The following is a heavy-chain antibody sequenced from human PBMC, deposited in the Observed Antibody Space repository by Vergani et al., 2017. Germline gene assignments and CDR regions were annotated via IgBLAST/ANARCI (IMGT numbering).Heavy chain of an antibody. V-gene: IGHV4-61*02. CDR2: IYTSGST. D-gene: IGHD6-13*01. Sequence: QVQLQESGPGLVKPSQTLSLTCTVSGGSISSGSYYWSWIRQPAGKGLEWIGRIYTSGSTNYNPSLKSRVTISVTTSKDQFSLKLSSVTAADTAVYYCARYRDSSNSYYYDGMDVWGQGTTVTVSS. CDR3: ARYRDSSNSYYYDGMDV. CDR1: GGSISSGSYY. J-gene: IGHJ6*02.